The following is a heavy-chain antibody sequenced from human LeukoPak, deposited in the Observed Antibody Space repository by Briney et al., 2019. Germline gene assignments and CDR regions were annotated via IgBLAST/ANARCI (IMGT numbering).Heavy chain of an antibody. CDR2: ITTSDGNT. Sequence: GGSLRLSCVASGFTFSNYGMHWVRQAPGKGLEWVSTITTSDGNTYYADSVKGRFTVSRDNSKNTLFLQMNSLRAEDTAVYYCAKDGGLWVSAHWGDSWGRGTLVTVSS. CDR1: GFTFSNYG. CDR3: AKDGGLWVSAHWGDS. D-gene: IGHD7-27*01. V-gene: IGHV3-23*01. J-gene: IGHJ4*02.